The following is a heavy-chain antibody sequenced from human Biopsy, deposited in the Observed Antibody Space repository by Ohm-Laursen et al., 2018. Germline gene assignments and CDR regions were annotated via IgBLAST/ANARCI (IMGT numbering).Heavy chain of an antibody. CDR2: ISGNSDII. CDR1: GFTFSSYA. CDR3: ALAAAQTVTHFDY. J-gene: IGHJ4*02. D-gene: IGHD4-17*01. V-gene: IGHV3-23*01. Sequence: SLRLSCTASGFTFSSYAMTWFCHAPGKGLEWVSTISGNSDIIYDTDSVKGRFTISRDNSKNTLYLQMNSLRADDTAVYYCALAAAQTVTHFDYWGQGTLVTVSS.